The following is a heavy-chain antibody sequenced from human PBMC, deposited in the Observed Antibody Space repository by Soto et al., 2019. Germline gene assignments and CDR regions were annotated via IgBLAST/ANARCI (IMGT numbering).Heavy chain of an antibody. CDR1: GFTFSSYG. Sequence: QVQLVESGGGVVQPGRSLRLSCAASGFTFSSYGMHWVRQAPGKGLEWVAVISYDGSNKYYADSVKGRFTISRDNSKNTQYLQMNSLRTEDTAVYYCAKDDCSSTSCYVDYYGMDVWGQGTTVTVSS. J-gene: IGHJ6*02. CDR2: ISYDGSNK. V-gene: IGHV3-30*18. CDR3: AKDDCSSTSCYVDYYGMDV. D-gene: IGHD2-2*01.